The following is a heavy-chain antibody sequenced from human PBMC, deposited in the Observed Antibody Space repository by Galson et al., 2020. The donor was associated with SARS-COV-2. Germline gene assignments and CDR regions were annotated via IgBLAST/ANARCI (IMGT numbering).Heavy chain of an antibody. CDR2: IYSGGST. CDR3: ARDGSSNRAFDI. CDR1: GFTVSSNY. V-gene: IGHV3-53*01. J-gene: IGHJ3*02. Sequence: GGSLRLSCAASGFTVSSNYMIWVRQAPWKGLEWVSVIYSGGSTYYAYSVKGRFTISRDNSKNTLYLQMNSLRAEDTAVYYCARDGSSNRAFDIWGQGTMVTVSS. D-gene: IGHD2-15*01.